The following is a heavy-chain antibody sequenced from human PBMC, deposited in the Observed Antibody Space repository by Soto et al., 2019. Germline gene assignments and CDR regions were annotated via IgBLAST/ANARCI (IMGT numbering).Heavy chain of an antibody. CDR3: ARGCSGGSCYSSFYYYGMDV. CDR2: INAGNGNT. D-gene: IGHD2-15*01. V-gene: IGHV1-3*01. CDR1: GYTFTSYA. Sequence: ASVKVSCKGSGYTFTSYAMHWVRQAPGQRLEWMGWINAGNGNTKYSQKFQGRVTITRDTSASTAYMELSSLRSEDTAVYYCARGCSGGSCYSSFYYYGMDVWGQGTTVTVSS. J-gene: IGHJ6*02.